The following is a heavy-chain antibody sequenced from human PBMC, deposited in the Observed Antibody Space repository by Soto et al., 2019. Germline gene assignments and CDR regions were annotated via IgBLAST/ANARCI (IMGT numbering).Heavy chain of an antibody. CDR2: IYSSWST. V-gene: IGHV4-31*03. CDR3: ARGSYGMDV. CDR1: VGSISSGGYY. J-gene: IGHJ6*01. Sequence: PSETLSLTCTVSVGSISSGGYYLSWIRQHPGKGLEWIGYIYSSWSTYYTPSLKSRVTISVDTSKNQFSLKLSSVTAADTAVYYCARGSYGMDVWGQGTTVT.